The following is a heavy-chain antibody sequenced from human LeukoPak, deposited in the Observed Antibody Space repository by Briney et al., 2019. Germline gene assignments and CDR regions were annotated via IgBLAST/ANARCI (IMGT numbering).Heavy chain of an antibody. D-gene: IGHD2-15*01. V-gene: IGHV1-18*04. J-gene: IGHJ4*02. CDR2: ITAYNGNT. CDR1: GYTFTGYY. CDR3: ARDSDCSGGSCHFDY. Sequence: ASVKVSCKASGYTFTGYYMHWVRQAPGQGLEWMGWITAYNGNTKYAQKLQGRVTMTTVTSTSTAYMELRSLRSDDTAVYYCARDSDCSGGSCHFDYWGQGTLVTVSS.